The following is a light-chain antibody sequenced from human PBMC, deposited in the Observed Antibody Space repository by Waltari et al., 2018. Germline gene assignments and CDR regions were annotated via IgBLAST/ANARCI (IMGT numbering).Light chain of an antibody. CDR3: NSYTSSSTWV. CDR1: SSDVGGYHY. CDR2: DVS. J-gene: IGLJ3*02. Sequence: QSALTQPASVSGSPGQSIPISCTGTSSDVGGYHYVSWYQQHPGKAPKLMIFDVSKRPSGVSNRFSGCKSGSTASLTISWLQAEDEADFYCNSYTSSSTWVCGGGTKLTVL. V-gene: IGLV2-14*01.